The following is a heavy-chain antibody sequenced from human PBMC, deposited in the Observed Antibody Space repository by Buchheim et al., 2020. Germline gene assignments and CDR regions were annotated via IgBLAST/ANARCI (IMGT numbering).Heavy chain of an antibody. CDR2: ISYSGST. CDR3: ARHIRRFDGGNSVFAAFDI. D-gene: IGHD4-23*01. V-gene: IGHV4-39*01. CDR1: GGSISSSSYY. Sequence: QLQLQESGPGLVKPSETLSLTCTVSGGSISSSSYYWGWIRQPPGKGLEWIGSISYSGSTYHNPSLKSRVTISVDTSKNQFSLKLSSVTAADTAVYYCARHIRRFDGGNSVFAAFDIWGQGT. J-gene: IGHJ3*02.